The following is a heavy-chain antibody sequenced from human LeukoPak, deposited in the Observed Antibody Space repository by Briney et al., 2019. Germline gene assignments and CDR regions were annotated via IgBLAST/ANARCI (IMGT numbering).Heavy chain of an antibody. D-gene: IGHD2-15*01. V-gene: IGHV1-18*01. CDR1: GYTFTNYV. CDR2: ISAYNGNT. Sequence: GASVKVSCKASGYTFTNYVFSWVRQAPGQGLEWMGWISAYNGNTNYAQKLQGRVTMTTDTSTSTVYMELRSLRSDDTAVYYCARDVGEGFCSGGSCSDYWGQGTLVTVSS. J-gene: IGHJ4*02. CDR3: ARDVGEGFCSGGSCSDY.